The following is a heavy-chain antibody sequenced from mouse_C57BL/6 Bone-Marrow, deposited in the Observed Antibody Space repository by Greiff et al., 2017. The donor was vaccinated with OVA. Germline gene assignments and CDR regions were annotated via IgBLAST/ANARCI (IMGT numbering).Heavy chain of an antibody. V-gene: IGHV3-6*01. Sequence: VQLKESGPGLVKPSQSLSLTCSVTGYSITSGYYWNWIRQFPGNKLEWMGYISYDGSNNYNPSLKNRISITRDTSKNQFFLKLNSVTTEDTATYYCARGPYYYGTSFAYWGQGTLVTVSA. J-gene: IGHJ3*01. CDR3: ARGPYYYGTSFAY. D-gene: IGHD1-1*01. CDR2: ISYDGSN. CDR1: GYSITSGYY.